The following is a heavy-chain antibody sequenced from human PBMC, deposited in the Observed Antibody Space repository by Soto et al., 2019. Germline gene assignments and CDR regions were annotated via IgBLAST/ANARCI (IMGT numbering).Heavy chain of an antibody. CDR3: ARISSVDPYGYVNGGLDV. D-gene: IGHD5-18*01. J-gene: IGHJ6*02. V-gene: IGHV4-59*01. CDR2: FYHSGNS. CDR1: GGSIRSYY. Sequence: SETLSLTCSVSGGSIRSYYWSWIRQSPEKGLEWIGYFYHSGNSNYNPSLKSRVTISVDTSKNQLSLSLRSVTAADTAVYFCARISSVDPYGYVNGGLDVWGQRTTVTVPS.